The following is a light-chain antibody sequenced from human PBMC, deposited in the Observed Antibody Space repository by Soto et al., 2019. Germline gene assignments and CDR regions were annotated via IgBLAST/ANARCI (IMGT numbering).Light chain of an antibody. Sequence: EIVLTQSPATLSLSPGERATLSCRASQSVSSYLAWYQQKPGQAPRRLIYDASNRATGIPARCSGSGAGTDFTLTISSLEPEDFAVYYCQQRSNWPSITFGQGTRLEIK. J-gene: IGKJ5*01. CDR3: QQRSNWPSIT. CDR2: DAS. V-gene: IGKV3-11*01. CDR1: QSVSSY.